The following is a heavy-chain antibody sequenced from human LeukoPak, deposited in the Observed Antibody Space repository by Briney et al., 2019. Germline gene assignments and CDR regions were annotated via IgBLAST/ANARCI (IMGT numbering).Heavy chain of an antibody. J-gene: IGHJ4*02. D-gene: IGHD3-3*01. CDR3: ARGQFLEWLLFGDY. V-gene: IGHV1-2*02. CDR2: INPNSGGT. CDR1: GYTFTGYY. Sequence: GASVKVSCKASGYTFTGYYMRWVRQAPGQGLEWMGWINPNSGGTNYAQKFQGRVTMTRDTSISTAYMELSRLRSDDTAVYYCARGQFLEWLLFGDYWGQGTLVTVSS.